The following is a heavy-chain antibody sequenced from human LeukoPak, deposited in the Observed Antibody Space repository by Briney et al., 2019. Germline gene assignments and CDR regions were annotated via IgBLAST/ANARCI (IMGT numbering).Heavy chain of an antibody. CDR1: GGTFSSYA. CDR3: ARDGRRGGFYGDYEYRP. V-gene: IGHV1-69*13. D-gene: IGHD4-17*01. CDR2: IIPIFGTA. Sequence: SVKDSCKASGGTFSSYAISWVRQAPGQGLEWMGGIIPIFGTANYAQKFQGRVTITADESTSTAYMELSSLRSEDTAVYYCARDGRRGGFYGDYEYRPWGQGTLVTVSS. J-gene: IGHJ5*02.